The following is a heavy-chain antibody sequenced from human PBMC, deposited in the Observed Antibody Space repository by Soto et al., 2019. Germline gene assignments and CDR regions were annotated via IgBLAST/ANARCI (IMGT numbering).Heavy chain of an antibody. V-gene: IGHV1-2*02. Sequence: QLHLVQSGAVVKKPGASVTVSCSASGYPVTAYYMHWVRQAPGRGLEWMGGINPATGAAKYTQTSQGRVTMTRDTATSTVFMELGGLTSEDRAVFYWPRGGGVGVAGSAAFDMWGQGTLVTVSS. CDR1: GYPVTAYY. D-gene: IGHD3-3*01. J-gene: IGHJ3*02. CDR2: INPATGAA. CDR3: PRGGGVGVAGSAAFDM.